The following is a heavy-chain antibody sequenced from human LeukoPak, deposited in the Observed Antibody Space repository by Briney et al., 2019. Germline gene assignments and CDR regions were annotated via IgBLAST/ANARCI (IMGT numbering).Heavy chain of an antibody. V-gene: IGHV3-30-3*01. CDR1: GFTFSSYA. D-gene: IGHD3-10*01. CDR3: ARDRQYYYGSGVFDY. CDR2: ISYDGSNK. J-gene: IGHJ4*02. Sequence: GGSLRLSCAASGFTFSSYAMHWVRQAPGKGLEWVAVISYDGSNKYYADSVKGRFTISRDNSKNTLYLQMNSLRAEDTAVYYCARDRQYYYGSGVFDYWGQGTLVTVSS.